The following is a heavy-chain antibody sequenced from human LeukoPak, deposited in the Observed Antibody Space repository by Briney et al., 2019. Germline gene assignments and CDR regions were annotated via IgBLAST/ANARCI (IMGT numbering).Heavy chain of an antibody. Sequence: GGSLRLSCAASGFPVSSKYMSWVRQAPGKGLEWVSVLYSDGTMYYEDSLKGRFTISGDISKNTLYLQMNSLRAEDTAVYYCTRGGAYDSHGVLDSWGQGALVTVFS. CDR3: TRGGAYDSHGVLDS. D-gene: IGHD5-12*01. CDR1: GFPVSSKY. CDR2: LYSDGTM. J-gene: IGHJ4*02. V-gene: IGHV3-53*01.